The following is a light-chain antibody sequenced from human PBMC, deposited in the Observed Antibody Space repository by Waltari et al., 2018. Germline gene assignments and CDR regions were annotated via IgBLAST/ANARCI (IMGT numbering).Light chain of an antibody. CDR1: TLPKKY. CDR3: YSTDMTGNVSV. J-gene: IGLJ2*01. Sequence: SYELTQPPSVSVYPGQTARITCSGDTLPKKYSYWYRRTSGQAPVLFIYEDTKPPSGIPEKFSAASSGTMATLTITGAQVEDEADYYCYSTDMTGNVSVFGGGTTLTVL. CDR2: EDT. V-gene: IGLV3-10*01.